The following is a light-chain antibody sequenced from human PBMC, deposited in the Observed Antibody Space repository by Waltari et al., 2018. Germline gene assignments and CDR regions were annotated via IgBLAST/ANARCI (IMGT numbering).Light chain of an antibody. Sequence: EIVMTQSPATLSVSPGERVTLSCRASRSIRSYLVWYQQKPGQAPRLPSYDAFTRATGIPARFSGSGSGTEFTLTISSLQSEDFAVYYCQHYINWPHTFGQGTKLEIK. CDR1: RSIRSY. CDR2: DAF. V-gene: IGKV3-15*01. CDR3: QHYINWPHT. J-gene: IGKJ2*01.